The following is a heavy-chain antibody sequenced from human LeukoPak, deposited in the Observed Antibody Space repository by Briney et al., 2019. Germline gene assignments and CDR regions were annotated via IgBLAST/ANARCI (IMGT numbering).Heavy chain of an antibody. J-gene: IGHJ1*01. Sequence: SVKVSCKASGGTFDSHAINWVRQAPGQGLEWMGGIMPISGTAKYAQKFQGRFTVTADDSTSTAYMELTSLRSDDTAVYYCADRFCSGGSCYSTLAEYFQYWGQGTLVIVSS. D-gene: IGHD2-15*01. CDR2: IMPISGTA. CDR3: ADRFCSGGSCYSTLAEYFQY. V-gene: IGHV1-69*13. CDR1: GGTFDSHA.